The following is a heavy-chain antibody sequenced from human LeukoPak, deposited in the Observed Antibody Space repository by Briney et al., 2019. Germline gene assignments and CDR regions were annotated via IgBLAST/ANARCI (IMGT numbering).Heavy chain of an antibody. CDR1: GFTVSSHY. CDR2: LYSGGST. CDR3: VRGSQYDSGSYPEYFHH. D-gene: IGHD3-10*01. Sequence: GGPLRLSCAASGFTVSSHYMNWVRQAPGNGLEWVSVLYSGGSTYYADSVKGRFTISRDNSKNTLYLQMNSLRAEDTAVYYCVRGSQYDSGSYPEYFHHWGQGTLVTVSS. V-gene: IGHV3-53*01. J-gene: IGHJ1*01.